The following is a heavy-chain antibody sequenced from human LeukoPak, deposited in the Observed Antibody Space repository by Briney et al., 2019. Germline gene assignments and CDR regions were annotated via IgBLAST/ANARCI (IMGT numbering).Heavy chain of an antibody. CDR1: GGSISTYF. J-gene: IGHJ6*02. CDR2: INHSGST. Sequence: SETLSLTCTVSGGSISTYFWSWIRQPPGKGLEWIGEINHSGSTNYIPSLKSRVTISVDTSKNQFSLKLSSVTAADTAVYYCARGPGVRLGELSRRNYYYGMDVWGQGTTVTVSS. D-gene: IGHD3-16*02. V-gene: IGHV4-34*01. CDR3: ARGPGVRLGELSRRNYYYGMDV.